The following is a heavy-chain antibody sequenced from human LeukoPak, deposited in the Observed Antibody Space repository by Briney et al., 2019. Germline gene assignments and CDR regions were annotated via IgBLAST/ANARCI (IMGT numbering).Heavy chain of an antibody. CDR1: GGSISSYY. Sequence: SETLSLTCTVSGGSISSYYWSWIRQPPGKGLEWIGYIYYSGSTNYNPSLKSRVTISVDTSKNQFSLKLSSVTAADTAVYYCARAAYYYDSSGYYSGAYAFDIWGQGTMVTVSS. CDR3: ARAAYYYDSSGYYSGAYAFDI. CDR2: IYYSGST. J-gene: IGHJ3*02. V-gene: IGHV4-59*08. D-gene: IGHD3-22*01.